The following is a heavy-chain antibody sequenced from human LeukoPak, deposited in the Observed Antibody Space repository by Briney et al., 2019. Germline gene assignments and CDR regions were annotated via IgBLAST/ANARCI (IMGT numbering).Heavy chain of an antibody. CDR3: ARERRTDSSGYDAFDI. J-gene: IGHJ3*02. CDR1: GFSFSDYY. CDR2: ISSSGSNI. D-gene: IGHD3-22*01. V-gene: IGHV3-11*04. Sequence: GGSLRLSCAASGFSFSDYYMSWIRQAPGKGLEWISYISSSGSNIYADSVKGRFTISRDNAKNSLYLQMNSLRAEDTAVYYCARERRTDSSGYDAFDIWGQGTMVTVSS.